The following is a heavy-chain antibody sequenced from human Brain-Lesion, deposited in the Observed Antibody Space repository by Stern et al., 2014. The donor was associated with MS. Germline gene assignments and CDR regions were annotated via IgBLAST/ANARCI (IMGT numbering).Heavy chain of an antibody. V-gene: IGHV4-39*01. CDR1: GGSISSSTYY. CDR2: IHYSGFT. CDR3: ARHDSVPRPSQLYSARDRGPGYFDY. Sequence: QVQLVESGPGLVKPSETLSLTCTVSGGSISSSTYYWAWIRQPPGKGLEWIGTIHYSGFTSYNPSLKSRVPISVDMSTNQFSPKLSSVTAADTAIYYCARHDSVPRPSQLYSARDRGPGYFDYWGQGTLVTVSS. J-gene: IGHJ4*02. D-gene: IGHD1-26*01.